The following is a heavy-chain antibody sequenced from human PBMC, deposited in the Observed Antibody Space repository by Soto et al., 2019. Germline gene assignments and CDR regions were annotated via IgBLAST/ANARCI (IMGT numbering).Heavy chain of an antibody. D-gene: IGHD2-15*01. V-gene: IGHV3-72*01. CDR1: GFTFSDHY. CDR2: TRNKANSYTT. CDR3: AREEAASIVNFDY. Sequence: GGSLRLSCAASGFTFSDHYMDWVRQAPGKGLEWVGRTRNKANSYTTEYAASVKGRFTISRDDSKNSLYLQMNSLKTEDTAVYYCAREEAASIVNFDYWGQGTLVTVSS. J-gene: IGHJ4*02.